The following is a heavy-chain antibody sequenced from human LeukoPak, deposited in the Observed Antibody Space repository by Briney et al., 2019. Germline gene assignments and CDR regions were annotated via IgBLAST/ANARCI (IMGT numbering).Heavy chain of an antibody. CDR3: ARVTVDSSGYYSFDY. V-gene: IGHV3-11*05. Sequence: GGSLRLSCAASGFTFSDYYINWIRQAPGKGLEWVSYISSGGNYTNYADSVEGRFAISRDNAKNSLYLQMDSLRAEDTAVYYCARVTVDSSGYYSFDYWGQGTLVTVSS. D-gene: IGHD3-22*01. CDR1: GFTFSDYY. CDR2: ISSGGNYT. J-gene: IGHJ4*02.